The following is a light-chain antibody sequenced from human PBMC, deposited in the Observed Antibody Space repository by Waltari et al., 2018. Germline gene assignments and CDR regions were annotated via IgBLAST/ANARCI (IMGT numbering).Light chain of an antibody. V-gene: IGLV8-61*01. CDR2: STV. CDR1: SGSVSTNYY. CDR3: VLYMGGAVL. Sequence: QTVVTQEPSFSVSPGGTVTLTCGLSSGSVSTNYYTSWYQQTPGQAPRPLVYSTVTRSSVVPDRVAGSILGNKAVLTISGAQAHDEADYHCVLYMGGAVLFGGGTKLTVL. J-gene: IGLJ3*02.